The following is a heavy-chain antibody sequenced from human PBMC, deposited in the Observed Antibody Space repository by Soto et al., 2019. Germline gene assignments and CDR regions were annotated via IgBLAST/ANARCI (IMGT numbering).Heavy chain of an antibody. V-gene: IGHV4-61*08. CDR2: IYYSGST. CDR1: GGSISSGGYY. CDR3: ARVWGGAFDF. Sequence: ETLSLTCTVSGGSISSGGYYWSWIRQPPGKGLEWIGYIYYSGSTNYNPSLKSRVTISVDTSKNQFSLKLSSVTAADTAVYYCARVWGGAFDFWGQGTMVTVSS. D-gene: IGHD3-10*01. J-gene: IGHJ3*01.